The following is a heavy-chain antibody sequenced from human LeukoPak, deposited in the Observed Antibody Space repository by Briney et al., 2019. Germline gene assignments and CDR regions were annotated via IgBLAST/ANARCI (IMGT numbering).Heavy chain of an antibody. V-gene: IGHV3-7*01. CDR1: GFTFSNYW. CDR2: IKQDGGEK. D-gene: IGHD4-17*01. CDR3: ARDGATMVTTPDNWYFDL. J-gene: IGHJ2*01. Sequence: PGGSLRLSCAASGFTFSNYWMTWVRQAPGKGLEWVANIKQDGGEKYYVDSVKGRFTISRDNAKNSLYLQMNSLRAEDTAVYYCARDGATMVTTPDNWYFDLWGRGTLVTVSS.